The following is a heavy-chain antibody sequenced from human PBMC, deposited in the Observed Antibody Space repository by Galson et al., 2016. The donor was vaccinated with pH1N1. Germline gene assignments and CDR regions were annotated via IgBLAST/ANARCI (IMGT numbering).Heavy chain of an antibody. Sequence: PALVKPTQTLTLTCTFSGFSLSISGVGVSWIRQPPGKALEWLALIYWDDHKRYSPSLKSRLTITKDTSKNQVVLTMTNMDPEDTATNYVVHHPGLLEGTGVGNWGQGTLVTVSS. D-gene: IGHD2-21*01. CDR2: IYWDDHK. J-gene: IGHJ4*02. CDR1: GFSLSISGVG. CDR3: VHHPGLLEGTGVGN. V-gene: IGHV2-5*02.